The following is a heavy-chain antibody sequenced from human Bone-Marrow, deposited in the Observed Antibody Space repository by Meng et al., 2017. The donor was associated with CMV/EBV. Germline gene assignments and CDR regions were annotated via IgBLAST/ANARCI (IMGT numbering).Heavy chain of an antibody. D-gene: IGHD6-13*01. CDR1: GGSISSYY. J-gene: IGHJ5*02. Sequence: SETLSLTCPVSGGSISSYYWSWIRQPPGKGLEWIGYIYYSGSTNYNPSLKSRVTISVDTSKNQFSLKLSSVTAADTAVYYCARVAYSSSWYRRVDWSDPWGQGTLVTVSS. CDR2: IYYSGST. CDR3: ARVAYSSSWYRRVDWSDP. V-gene: IGHV4-59*01.